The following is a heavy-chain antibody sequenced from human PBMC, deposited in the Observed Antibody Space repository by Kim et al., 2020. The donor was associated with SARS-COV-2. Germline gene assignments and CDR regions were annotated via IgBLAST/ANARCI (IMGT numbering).Heavy chain of an antibody. V-gene: IGHV4-34*01. CDR3: ARGGQSSAANRNYFQH. CDR1: GGSFSGYY. CDR2: INHSGST. Sequence: SETLSLTCAVYGGSFSGYYWSWIRQPPGKGLEWIGEINHSGSTNYNPSLKSRVTISVDTSKNQFSLKLSSVTAADTAVYYCARGGQSSAANRNYFQHWGQGTLVTVSS. J-gene: IGHJ1*01. D-gene: IGHD6-19*01.